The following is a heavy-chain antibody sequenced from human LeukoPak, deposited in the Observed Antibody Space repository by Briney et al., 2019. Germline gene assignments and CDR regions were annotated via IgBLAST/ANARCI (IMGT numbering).Heavy chain of an antibody. Sequence: TSVKVSCKASGFTFTSSAVQWVRQARGPLLEWIGWIVVGSGNTNYAQKFQERVTITRDMSTSTAYMELSSLRSEDTAVYYCAASPDYYDSSGYSYYFDYWGQGTLVTVSS. CDR1: GFTFTSSA. CDR2: IVVGSGNT. J-gene: IGHJ4*02. CDR3: AASPDYYDSSGYSYYFDY. V-gene: IGHV1-58*01. D-gene: IGHD3-22*01.